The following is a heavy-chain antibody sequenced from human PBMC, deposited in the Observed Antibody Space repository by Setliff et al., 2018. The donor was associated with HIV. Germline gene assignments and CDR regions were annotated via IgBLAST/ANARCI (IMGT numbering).Heavy chain of an antibody. D-gene: IGHD2-21*01. V-gene: IGHV4-34*01. CDR3: TRAQIAAPRPFDY. Sequence: PSETLSLTCAVYGGAFSGYYWTWIRQSPGRGLEWIGEVNHKGVANCSPSLMRRATISADTSKNQFSLRLSSVTAADTALYFCTRAQIAAPRPFDYWGQGTLVTVSS. CDR2: VNHKGVA. J-gene: IGHJ4*02. CDR1: GGAFSGYY.